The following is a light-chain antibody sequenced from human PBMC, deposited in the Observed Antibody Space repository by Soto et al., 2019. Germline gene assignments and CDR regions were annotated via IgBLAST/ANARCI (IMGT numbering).Light chain of an antibody. CDR2: GAS. CDR3: QHYGT. J-gene: IGKJ1*01. V-gene: IGKV3-20*01. CDR1: QSVSSSY. Sequence: ESLLTQSPGTLSLSPGERATLSCRASQSVSSSYLAWYQQKLGQAPRLLIFGASTRATGIPDRFSGSGSGTDFTLTISRLEPEDFAVYFCQHYGTFGQGTKVDIK.